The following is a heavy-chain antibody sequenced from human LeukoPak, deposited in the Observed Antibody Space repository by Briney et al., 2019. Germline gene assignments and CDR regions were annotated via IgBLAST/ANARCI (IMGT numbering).Heavy chain of an antibody. Sequence: SETLSLTCTVSGGSISSYYWSWIRQPPGKGLEWIGEINHSGSTNYNPSLKSRVTISVDTSKNQFSLKLCSVTAADTAVYYCARHRFGFDYWGQGTLVTVSS. D-gene: IGHD3-3*01. CDR2: INHSGST. CDR1: GGSISSYY. V-gene: IGHV4-34*01. CDR3: ARHRFGFDY. J-gene: IGHJ4*02.